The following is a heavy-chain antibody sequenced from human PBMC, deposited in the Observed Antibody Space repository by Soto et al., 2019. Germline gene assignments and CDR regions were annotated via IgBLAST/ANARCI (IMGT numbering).Heavy chain of an antibody. CDR2: IYYTGST. CDR1: GGSLSTYY. J-gene: IGHJ4*02. V-gene: IGHV4-59*01. Sequence: QVQLQESGPGLVKPSETLSLTCTVSGGSLSTYYWSWIRQPPGKGLEWIGYIYYTGSTHYNPSPKSRVSISLDTSKNHFSLQLTSVTAADTAVYYCARDKGGWPDYWGQGTLVTVSS. CDR3: ARDKGGWPDY. D-gene: IGHD1-26*01.